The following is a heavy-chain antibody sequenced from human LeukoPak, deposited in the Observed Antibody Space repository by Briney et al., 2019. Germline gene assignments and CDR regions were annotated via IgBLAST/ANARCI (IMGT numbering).Heavy chain of an antibody. CDR3: AREPPTTVAAPYYGMDV. D-gene: IGHD4-23*01. CDR1: GFISSSYG. V-gene: IGHV3-33*01. J-gene: IGHJ6*04. Sequence: GGSLRLSCAASGFISSSYGMHWVRQAPGKGLEWVATIWYDGSNKYYADSVKGRFTISRDNSKNTLYVQMNSLRVEDTAVYYCAREPPTTVAAPYYGMDVWGKGTTVTVSS. CDR2: IWYDGSNK.